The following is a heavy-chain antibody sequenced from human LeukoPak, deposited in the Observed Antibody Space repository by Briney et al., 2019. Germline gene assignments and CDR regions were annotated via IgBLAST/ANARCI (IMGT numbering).Heavy chain of an antibody. J-gene: IGHJ4*02. CDR2: TRFDGSIK. V-gene: IGHV3-33*01. CDR3: ARWGGTRQYYFDY. Sequence: GGSLRLSCAVSGFIFSDYGFHWVRQAPGKGPEWVAVTRFDGSIKQYADSVKGRFTISRDDSKNTLYLQMNFLKSEDTAVYYCARWGGTRQYYFDYWGQGTLVTVSS. CDR1: GFIFSDYG. D-gene: IGHD1-1*01.